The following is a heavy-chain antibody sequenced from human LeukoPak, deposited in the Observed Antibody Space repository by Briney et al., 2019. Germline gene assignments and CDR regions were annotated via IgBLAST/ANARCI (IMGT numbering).Heavy chain of an antibody. V-gene: IGHV4-59*01. CDR3: ARDYGSGSYYDY. D-gene: IGHD3-10*01. Sequence: KPSATLSLTCTVSGGSISSYYWSWIRQPPGKGLEWIGYIYYSGSTNYNPSLKSRVTISVDTSKNQFSLKLSSVTAADTAVYYCARDYGSGSYYDYWGQGTLVTVSS. J-gene: IGHJ4*02. CDR2: IYYSGST. CDR1: GGSISSYY.